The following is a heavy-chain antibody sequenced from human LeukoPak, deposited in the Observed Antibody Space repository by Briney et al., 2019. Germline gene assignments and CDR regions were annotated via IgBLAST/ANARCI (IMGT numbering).Heavy chain of an antibody. CDR3: ARDMKYCSSTSCKYYFDY. V-gene: IGHV1-69*13. CDR2: IIPIFGTA. D-gene: IGHD2-2*01. Sequence: GASVNVSCKASGGTFSSYAISWVRQAPGQGLEWMGGIIPIFGTANYAQKFQGRVTITADESTSTAYMELSSLRSEDTAVYYCARDMKYCSSTSCKYYFDYWGQGTLVTVSS. J-gene: IGHJ4*02. CDR1: GGTFSSYA.